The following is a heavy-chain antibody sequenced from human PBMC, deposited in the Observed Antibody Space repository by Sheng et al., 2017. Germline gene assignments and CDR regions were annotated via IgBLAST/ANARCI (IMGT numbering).Heavy chain of an antibody. CDR2: ISGSGGSA. CDR3: AKLGKSVSYGDYRFPFDI. D-gene: IGHD4-17*01. V-gene: IGHV3-23*04. Sequence: EVQLVESGGALVQTGGSLRLSCVSSQFTFATYAMSWVRQAPGKGLEWVSAISGSGGSANYADSVKGRFSLSRDNSKNTLYLQMNSLRAEDTAVYYCAKLGKSVSYGDYRFPFDIWGQGTMVAVSS. J-gene: IGHJ3*02. CDR1: QFTFATYA.